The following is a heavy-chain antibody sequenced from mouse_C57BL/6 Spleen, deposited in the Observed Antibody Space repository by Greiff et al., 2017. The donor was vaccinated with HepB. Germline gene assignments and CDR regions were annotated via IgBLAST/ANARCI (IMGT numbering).Heavy chain of an antibody. V-gene: IGHV1-50*01. CDR2: IDPSASYT. Sequence: QVQLQQPGAELVKPGASVKLSCKASGYTFTSYWMQWVNQRPGQGLEWIGEIDPSASYTNYNQKFKGKATLTVDTSSSTAYMQRSSLTSEDSAVYYCAAYYSNYGYFDVWGTGTTVTVSS. CDR1: GYTFTSYW. D-gene: IGHD2-5*01. CDR3: AAYYSNYGYFDV. J-gene: IGHJ1*03.